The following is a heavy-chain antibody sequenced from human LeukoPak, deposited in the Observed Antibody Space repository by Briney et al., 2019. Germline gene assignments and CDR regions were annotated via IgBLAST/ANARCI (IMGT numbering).Heavy chain of an antibody. Sequence: GGSLRLSCADSGFTFSSFALSWVRQAPGKGLEWVSGISNSGDTTYHADSVKGRFTISRDNSKNTLYLQMDSLRAEDTAVYYCAIGLELHRFGYWGQGTLVTVSS. CDR1: GFTFSSFA. J-gene: IGHJ4*02. D-gene: IGHD1-26*01. V-gene: IGHV3-23*01. CDR3: AIGLELHRFGY. CDR2: ISNSGDTT.